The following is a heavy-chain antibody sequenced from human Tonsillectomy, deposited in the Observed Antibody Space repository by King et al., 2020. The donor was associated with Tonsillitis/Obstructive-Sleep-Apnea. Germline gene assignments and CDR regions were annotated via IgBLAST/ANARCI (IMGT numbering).Heavy chain of an antibody. CDR2: IWYDGSNK. J-gene: IGHJ4*02. D-gene: IGHD2-2*01. V-gene: IGHV3-33*01. CDR1: GFTFSSYG. CDR3: ARGDCSSTSCYHADY. Sequence: VQLVESGGGVVQPGRSLRLSCAASGFTFSSYGMHWVRQAPGKGLEWVAVIWYDGSNKYYADSVKGRFTISRDNSRNTLYLQMNSLRDEDTAVYYCARGDCSSTSCYHADYWGQGTLVTVSS.